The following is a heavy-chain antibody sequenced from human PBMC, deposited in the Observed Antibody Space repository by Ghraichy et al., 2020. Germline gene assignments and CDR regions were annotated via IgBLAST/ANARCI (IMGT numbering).Heavy chain of an antibody. Sequence: GGSLRLSCAASGFTFSSYAMSWVRQAPGKGLEWVSAISGSGGSTYYADSVKGRFTISRDNSKNTLYLQMNSLRAEDTAVYYCAKGDTGYSSGWCDYWGQGTLVTVSS. CDR1: GFTFSSYA. V-gene: IGHV3-23*01. D-gene: IGHD6-19*01. CDR3: AKGDTGYSSGWCDY. J-gene: IGHJ4*02. CDR2: ISGSGGST.